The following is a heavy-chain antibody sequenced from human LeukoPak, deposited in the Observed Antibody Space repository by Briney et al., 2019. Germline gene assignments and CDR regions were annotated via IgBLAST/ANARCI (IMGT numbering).Heavy chain of an antibody. CDR3: ARDAANSIVARYDY. J-gene: IGHJ4*02. D-gene: IGHD6-6*01. CDR2: IYSGDNT. V-gene: IGHV3-53*01. Sequence: TGGSLRLSCAASGFTVSSNYMSWVRQAPGKGLEWDSVIYSGDNTYYAASVRGRFTISRDVSKNTLYLRMNRLRAEDTAVYYCARDAANSIVARYDYWGQGTLVTVSS. CDR1: GFTVSSNY.